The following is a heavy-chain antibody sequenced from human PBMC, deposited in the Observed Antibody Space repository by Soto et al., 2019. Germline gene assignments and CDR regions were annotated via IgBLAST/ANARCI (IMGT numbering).Heavy chain of an antibody. J-gene: IGHJ5*02. CDR1: GGSFSGYC. V-gene: IGHV4-34*01. CDR2: INHSGST. D-gene: IGHD2-15*01. Sequence: SETLSLTCAVYGGSFSGYCLSWIRQPTGKGLEWIGEINHSGSTNYNPSLKSRVTTSVDTSKNQFSLRLSSVTAADTAVYYCARGRSEVVVVVAAGSKYNWFDPWGQGTLVTVSS. CDR3: ARGRSEVVVVVAAGSKYNWFDP.